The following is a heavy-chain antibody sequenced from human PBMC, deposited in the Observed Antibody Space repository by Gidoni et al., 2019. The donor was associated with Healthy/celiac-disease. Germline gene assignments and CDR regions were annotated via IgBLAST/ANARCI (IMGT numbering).Heavy chain of an antibody. CDR2: IRSSSSYK. Sequence: EVPLVESGGGLVKPGGSLRLSCAAFGFTVSRYSMNWVRQAPGTGLEWGTSIRSSSSYKNDADSVKGRFTNCRENAKKALYLKMNSLRAEDTAVYYWARDRRDLWSGWTMDVWGKGTTVTVSS. CDR3: ARDRRDLWSGWTMDV. D-gene: IGHD3-3*01. J-gene: IGHJ6*04. V-gene: IGHV3-21*01. CDR1: GFTVSRYS.